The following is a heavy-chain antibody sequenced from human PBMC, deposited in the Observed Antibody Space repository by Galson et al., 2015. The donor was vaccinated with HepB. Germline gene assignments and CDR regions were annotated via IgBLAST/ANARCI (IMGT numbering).Heavy chain of an antibody. Sequence: PALVKPTQTLTLTCTFSGFSLSTSGMCVSWIRQPPGKALEWLALIDWDDDKYYSTSLKTRLTISKDTSKNQVVLTMTNMDPVDTATYYCARIGYDYVWGSYRSYYFDYWGQGTLVTVSS. V-gene: IGHV2-70*01. CDR2: IDWDDDK. D-gene: IGHD3-16*02. J-gene: IGHJ4*02. CDR3: ARIGYDYVWGSYRSYYFDY. CDR1: GFSLSTSGMC.